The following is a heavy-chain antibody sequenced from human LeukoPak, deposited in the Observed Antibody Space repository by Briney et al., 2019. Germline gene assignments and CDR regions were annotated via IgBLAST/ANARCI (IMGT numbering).Heavy chain of an antibody. Sequence: ASVKVSCKASGGTFSSYAISWVRQAPGKGLEWMGGFDPEDGETIYAQKFQGRVTMTEDTSTDTAYMELSSLRSEDTAVYYCATGLEYSSSSEVGEPYYFDYWGQGTLVTVSS. CDR3: ATGLEYSSSSEVGEPYYFDY. D-gene: IGHD6-6*01. CDR2: FDPEDGET. CDR1: GGTFSSYA. V-gene: IGHV1-24*01. J-gene: IGHJ4*02.